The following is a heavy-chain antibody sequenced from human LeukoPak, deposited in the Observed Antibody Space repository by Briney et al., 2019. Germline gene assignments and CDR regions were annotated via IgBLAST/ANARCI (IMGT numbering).Heavy chain of an antibody. D-gene: IGHD6-6*01. Sequence: GGSLRLSCAASGFTVSSNYMSWVRQAPGKGLEWVSVIYSGGSTYYADSVKGRFTISRDNSKNTLYLQMNSLRAEDTAVYDCARDTDYSSSPIVYFDYWGQGTLVTVSS. J-gene: IGHJ4*02. CDR3: ARDTDYSSSPIVYFDY. CDR1: GFTVSSNY. CDR2: IYSGGST. V-gene: IGHV3-66*02.